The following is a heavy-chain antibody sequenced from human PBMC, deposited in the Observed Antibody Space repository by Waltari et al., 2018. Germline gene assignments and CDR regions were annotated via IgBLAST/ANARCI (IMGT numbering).Heavy chain of an antibody. Sequence: QVQLQESGPGLVKPSQTLSLTCTVSGDSITTNRFYCNWVRQPAGKGLEWIGRFYSSEYINYNPSLKSRVTISRDTSKKQFFLKLTSVTAADTAFYYCAREVTKVELGRRLPHFFDSWGQGTLVTVSS. CDR2: FYSSEYI. CDR1: GDSITTNRFY. J-gene: IGHJ4*02. V-gene: IGHV4-61*02. CDR3: AREVTKVELGRRLPHFFDS. D-gene: IGHD7-27*01.